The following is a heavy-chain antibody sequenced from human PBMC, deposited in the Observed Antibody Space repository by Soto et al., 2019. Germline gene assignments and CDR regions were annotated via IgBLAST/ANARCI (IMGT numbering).Heavy chain of an antibody. CDR2: IYDGGTT. D-gene: IGHD7-27*01. CDR3: ARGPSGDKIDY. V-gene: IGHV4-30-4*01. CDR1: GGSISSAAYC. Sequence: QVQLQESGPRLVSPSQTLSLTCTVSGGSISSAAYCWSWIRQSPDKGLEWIGHIYDGGTTYSSPSLKGRDTIPADTPETQFSLKLCSVSAADTAVYYCARGPSGDKIDYWGQGIQVTVSS. J-gene: IGHJ4*02.